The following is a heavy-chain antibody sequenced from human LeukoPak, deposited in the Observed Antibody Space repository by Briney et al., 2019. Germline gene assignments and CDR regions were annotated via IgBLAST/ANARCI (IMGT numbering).Heavy chain of an antibody. CDR2: IIPSFGTA. Sequence: ASVKVSCKASGGTFSSYAISWVRQAPGQGLEWMGGIIPSFGTANYAQKFQGRVTITTDESTSTAYMELSSLRSEDTAVYYRARANFNYYDSSGYHPFDYWGQGTLVTVSS. V-gene: IGHV1-69*05. CDR1: GGTFSSYA. D-gene: IGHD3-22*01. J-gene: IGHJ4*02. CDR3: ARANFNYYDSSGYHPFDY.